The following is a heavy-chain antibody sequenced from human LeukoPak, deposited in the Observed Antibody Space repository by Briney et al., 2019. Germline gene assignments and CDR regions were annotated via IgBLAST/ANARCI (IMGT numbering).Heavy chain of an antibody. CDR3: ARDYASSKRGFYFYMDV. D-gene: IGHD3-10*01. CDR1: GDSVSSNNAA. V-gene: IGHV6-1*01. J-gene: IGHJ6*03. CDR2: TYYRSRWYN. Sequence: KPSQTLSLTCAISGDSVSSNNAAWNWMRQSPSRGLEWLGRTYYRSRWYNDYAVSVKSRVIISPDTSKNQFSLQLNSVTPEDTALYFCARDYASSKRGFYFYMDVWGKGTTVTVSS.